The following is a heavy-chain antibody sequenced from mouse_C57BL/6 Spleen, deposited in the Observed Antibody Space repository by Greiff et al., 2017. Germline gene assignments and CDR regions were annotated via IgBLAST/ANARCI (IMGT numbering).Heavy chain of an antibody. CDR1: GFTFSSYG. D-gene: IGHD3-2*02. J-gene: IGHJ2*01. V-gene: IGHV5-6*01. Sequence: EVQRVESGGDLVKPGGSLKLSCAASGFTFSSYGMSWVRQTPDKRLEWVATISSGGSYTYYPDSVKGRFTISRDNAKNTLYLQMSSLKSEDTAMYYCAREANLGYFGYWGQGTTLTVSS. CDR3: AREANLGYFGY. CDR2: ISSGGSYT.